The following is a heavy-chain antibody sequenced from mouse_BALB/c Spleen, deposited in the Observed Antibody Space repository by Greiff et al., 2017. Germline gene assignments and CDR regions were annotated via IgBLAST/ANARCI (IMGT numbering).Heavy chain of an antibody. V-gene: IGHV1-82*01. CDR3: ARWDSYAMDY. CDR1: GYAFSSSW. Sequence: QVQLQQSGPELVKPGASVKISCKASGYAFSSSWMNWVKQRPGQGLEWIGRIYPGDGDTNYNGKFKGKATLTADKSSSTAYMQLSSLTSVDSAVYFCARWDSYAMDYWGQGTSVTVSS. CDR2: IYPGDGDT. J-gene: IGHJ4*01.